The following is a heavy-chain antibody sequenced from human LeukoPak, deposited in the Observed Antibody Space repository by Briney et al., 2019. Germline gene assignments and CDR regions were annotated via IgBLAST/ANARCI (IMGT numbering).Heavy chain of an antibody. Sequence: GGSLGLSWEASGFTFSSYAMHGVRKAPGKGLGGVAVISYDGSYKYYADSVKGRFTISRDNSKNTLYLQMNSLRAEDTAVYYCAKEGRIIAVAGHLDYWGQGTLVTVSS. CDR3: AKEGRIIAVAGHLDY. J-gene: IGHJ4*02. D-gene: IGHD6-19*01. V-gene: IGHV3-30-3*01. CDR2: ISYDGSYK. CDR1: GFTFSSYA.